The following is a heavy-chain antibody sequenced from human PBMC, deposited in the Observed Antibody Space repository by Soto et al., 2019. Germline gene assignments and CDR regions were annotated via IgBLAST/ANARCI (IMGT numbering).Heavy chain of an antibody. CDR3: ARGEGRLVGTWFDP. D-gene: IGHD5-12*01. Sequence: PSEPLSLTCDVYGGSFSRYYWNWIRRPPGKGLEWLGEINHSGSTNYNPSLESRVTISLDTSKTQFSLKLTSVTAADTAVYYCARGEGRLVGTWFDPWGQGTLVTVSS. J-gene: IGHJ5*02. V-gene: IGHV4-34*01. CDR1: GGSFSRYY. CDR2: INHSGST.